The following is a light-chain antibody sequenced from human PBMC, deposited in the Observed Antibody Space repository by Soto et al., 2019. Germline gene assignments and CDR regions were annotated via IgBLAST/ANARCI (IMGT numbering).Light chain of an antibody. CDR1: QSVSNKY. Sequence: EVVLTQSPGTLSLSPGERATLSCRASQSVSNKYLAWYQQKPSQAPRLLIFGSSDRATGIPDRFSGSGSGTDFILTISRLEPEDFAVYYCQQYGSSPPYTFGQGTKLEIK. CDR3: QQYGSSPPYT. CDR2: GSS. V-gene: IGKV3-20*01. J-gene: IGKJ2*01.